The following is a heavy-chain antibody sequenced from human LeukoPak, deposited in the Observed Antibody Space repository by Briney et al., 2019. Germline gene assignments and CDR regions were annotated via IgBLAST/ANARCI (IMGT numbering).Heavy chain of an antibody. J-gene: IGHJ4*02. Sequence: SQTLSLTCAVSGGSISSGGYSWSWIRQPPGKGLEWIGYIYHSGSTYYNPSLKSRVTISVDRSKNQFSLKLSSVTAADTAVYYCAGEAPTSYYDFWSGYPYYFDYWGQGTLVTVSS. CDR1: GGSISSGGYS. D-gene: IGHD3-3*01. CDR3: AGEAPTSYYDFWSGYPYYFDY. CDR2: IYHSGST. V-gene: IGHV4-30-2*01.